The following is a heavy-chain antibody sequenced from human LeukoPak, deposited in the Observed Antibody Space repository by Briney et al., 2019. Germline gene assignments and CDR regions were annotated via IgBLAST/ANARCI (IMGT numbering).Heavy chain of an antibody. V-gene: IGHV3-33*06. D-gene: IGHD3-3*01. CDR1: GFTFSSYG. CDR3: AKDGGVTTIFGVVTAPYYYMDV. Sequence: PGGSLRLSCAASGFTFSSYGMHWVRQAPGKGLEWVAVIWYDGSNKYYADSVRGRFTISRDNSKNTLYLQMNSLRAEDTAVYYCAKDGGVTTIFGVVTAPYYYMDVWGKGTTVIVSS. J-gene: IGHJ6*03. CDR2: IWYDGSNK.